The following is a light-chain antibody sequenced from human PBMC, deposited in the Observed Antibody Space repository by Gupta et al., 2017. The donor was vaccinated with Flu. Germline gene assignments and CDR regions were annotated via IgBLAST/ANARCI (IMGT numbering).Light chain of an antibody. CDR1: QSVSSSY. Sequence: EIVLTQSAGTLSLSQEERATLSCRASQSVSSSYLAWYQQKPGQAPRLLIYGASSRATGIPDRFSGSGSGTDFTLTISRLEPEDFAVYYCQQYGSSRWTFGQGTKVEIK. J-gene: IGKJ1*01. CDR3: QQYGSSRWT. CDR2: GAS. V-gene: IGKV3-20*01.